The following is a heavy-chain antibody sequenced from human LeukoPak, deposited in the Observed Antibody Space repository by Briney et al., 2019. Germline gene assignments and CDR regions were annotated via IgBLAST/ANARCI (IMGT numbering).Heavy chain of an antibody. CDR2: IDQDGSEK. CDR1: LFRFRKYL. D-gene: IGHD2-2*01. V-gene: IGHV3-7*01. CDR3: VRSQLGLEY. J-gene: IGHJ4*02. Sequence: GGSPRLSRAASLFRFRKYLMSWVRQAPGKGLEWVAHIDQDGSEKYYVDSVKGRFNISRDNPENSLYLQMNSLRDEDTAVYYCVRSQLGLEYWGQGTLVTVS.